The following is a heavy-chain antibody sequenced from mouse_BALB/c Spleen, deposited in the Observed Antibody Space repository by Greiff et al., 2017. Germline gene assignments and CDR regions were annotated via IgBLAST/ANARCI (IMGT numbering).Heavy chain of an antibody. CDR1: GYTFTSYW. D-gene: IGHD3-3*01. Sequence: VQLQQPGAELVRPGASVKLSCKASGYTFTSYWINWVKPRPGQGLEWIGNIYPSDSYTNYNQKFKDKATLTVDKSSTTAYMQLSSPTSVASAVYYCTRGGRVWYFDVWGAGTTVTVSS. J-gene: IGHJ1*01. V-gene: IGHV1-69*02. CDR3: TRGGRVWYFDV. CDR2: IYPSDSYT.